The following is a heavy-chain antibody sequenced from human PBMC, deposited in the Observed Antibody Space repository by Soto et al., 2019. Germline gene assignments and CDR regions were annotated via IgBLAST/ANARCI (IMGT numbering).Heavy chain of an antibody. V-gene: IGHV1-69*13. Sequence: ASVKVSCKASGGTFSSYAISWVRQAPGQGLEWMGGIIPIFGTANYAQKFQGRVTITADESTSTAYMELNSLRSEDTAVYYFARDLGSSSYCYYYGMDVWGQGTTVTVSS. CDR2: IIPIFGTA. CDR3: ARDLGSSSYCYYYGMDV. D-gene: IGHD6-6*01. J-gene: IGHJ6*02. CDR1: GGTFSSYA.